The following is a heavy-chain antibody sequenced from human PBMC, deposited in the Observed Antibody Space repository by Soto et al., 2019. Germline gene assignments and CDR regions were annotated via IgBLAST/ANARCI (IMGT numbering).Heavy chain of an antibody. CDR3: ASPKIAFYNWFDP. CDR1: GDSIGSYY. D-gene: IGHD3-3*02. CDR2: VSFRGST. V-gene: IGHV4-59*12. Sequence: SETLSLTCTVSGDSIGSYYWNWIRQSPGKELEWIGYVSFRGSTSYNPSLKSRVTISVDTSKNQFSLKLSSVTAADTAVYYCASPKIAFYNWFDPWGQGTLVTVSS. J-gene: IGHJ5*02.